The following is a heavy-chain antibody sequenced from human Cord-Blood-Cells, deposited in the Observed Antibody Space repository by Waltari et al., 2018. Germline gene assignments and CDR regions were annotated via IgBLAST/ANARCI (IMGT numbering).Heavy chain of an antibody. D-gene: IGHD2-2*01. Sequence: QVQLQESGPGLVKPSETLSLTCTVSGGSISSYYWSWIRQPPGKGLEWIGYIYYSGSTNYKPSLKSRVTISVDTSKNQFSLKLSSVTAADTAVYYCARVWYCSSTSCYDAFDIWGQGTMVTVSS. J-gene: IGHJ3*02. CDR1: GGSISSYY. CDR2: IYYSGST. CDR3: ARVWYCSSTSCYDAFDI. V-gene: IGHV4-59*01.